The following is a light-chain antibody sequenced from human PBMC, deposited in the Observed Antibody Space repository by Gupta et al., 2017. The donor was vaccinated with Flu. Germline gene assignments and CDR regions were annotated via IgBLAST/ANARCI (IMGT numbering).Light chain of an antibody. CDR2: KAS. CDR1: QSVSSW. V-gene: IGKV1-5*03. CDR3: QQYNSSLYT. Sequence: PSTLSASVGDRVTITCRASQSVSSWLAWYQQKPGKAPKLLIYKASSVESGVPSRFSGSGSGTEFTLTISSLQPDDFATYYCQQYNSSLYTFGQGTMVEIK. J-gene: IGKJ2*01.